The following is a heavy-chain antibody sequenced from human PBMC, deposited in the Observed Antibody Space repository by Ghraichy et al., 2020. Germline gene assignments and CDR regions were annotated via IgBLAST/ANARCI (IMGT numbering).Heavy chain of an antibody. CDR1: GFTFSSYA. Sequence: GESLNISCAASGFTFSSYAMSWVRQAPGKGLEWVSAISGSGGSTYYADSVKGRFTISRDNSKNTLYLQMNSLRAEDTAVYYCAKKYYYDSSGGDYWGQGTLVTVSS. V-gene: IGHV3-23*01. CDR3: AKKYYYDSSGGDY. D-gene: IGHD3-22*01. J-gene: IGHJ4*02. CDR2: ISGSGGST.